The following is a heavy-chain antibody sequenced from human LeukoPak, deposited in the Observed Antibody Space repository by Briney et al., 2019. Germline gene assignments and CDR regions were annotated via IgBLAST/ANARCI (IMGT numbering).Heavy chain of an antibody. CDR2: INSDGSNT. CDR1: GFTFSGYW. D-gene: IGHD7-27*01. V-gene: IGHV3-74*01. CDR3: ARHLGTYSDH. J-gene: IGHJ4*02. Sequence: GGSLRLSCAASGFTFSGYWMYWVRQAPGKGLVWVSLINSDGSNTNYADSVEGRFTISRDNAKNTLYLQVNSLRADDSAVYYCARHLGTYSDHWGQGTLVTVSS.